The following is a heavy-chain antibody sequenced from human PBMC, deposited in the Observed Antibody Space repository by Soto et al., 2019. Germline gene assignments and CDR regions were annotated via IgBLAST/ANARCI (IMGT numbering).Heavy chain of an antibody. V-gene: IGHV4-34*01. CDR1: CGSFSGYY. Sequence: KPSETLSLTCAVYCGSFSGYYWSWIRQPPGKGLEWIGEINHSGSTNYNPSLKSRVTISVDTSKNQFSLKLSSVTAADTAVYYCARAGVVVAATHTGWFDPWGQGTLVTVSS. J-gene: IGHJ5*02. CDR3: ARAGVVVAATHTGWFDP. D-gene: IGHD2-15*01. CDR2: INHSGST.